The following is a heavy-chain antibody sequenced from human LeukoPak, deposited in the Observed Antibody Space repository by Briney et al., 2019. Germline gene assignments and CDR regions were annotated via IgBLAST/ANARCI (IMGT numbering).Heavy chain of an antibody. CDR1: GFTFSSYA. Sequence: PGGSLRLSCAASGFTFSSYAMHWVRQAPGKGLEWVAVISYDGSNKYYADSVKGRFTISRDNSKNTLYLQMNSLRAEDTAVYYCARDRVPPRDYYGLLFDPWGQGTLVTVSS. CDR3: ARDRVPPRDYYGLLFDP. CDR2: ISYDGSNK. V-gene: IGHV3-30-3*01. J-gene: IGHJ5*02. D-gene: IGHD3-10*01.